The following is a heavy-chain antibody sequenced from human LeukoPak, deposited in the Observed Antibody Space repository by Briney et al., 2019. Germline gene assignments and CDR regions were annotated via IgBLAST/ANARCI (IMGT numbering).Heavy chain of an antibody. J-gene: IGHJ4*02. Sequence: PSETLSLTCTVSGGSISSTTSYWGWIRQPPGKGLEWIGSIYYSGSTHYNPSLRCRITISVDTSKNQFSLQLRSVTAADTAVYYCARNVSTGYFDYWGQGTLVTVSS. V-gene: IGHV4-39*01. CDR2: IYYSGST. CDR1: GGSISSTTSY. CDR3: ARNVSTGYFDY. D-gene: IGHD3-22*01.